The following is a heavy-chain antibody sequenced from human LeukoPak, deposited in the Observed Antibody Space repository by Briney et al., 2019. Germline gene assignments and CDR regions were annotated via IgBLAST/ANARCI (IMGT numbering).Heavy chain of an antibody. J-gene: IGHJ4*02. CDR1: GGSISSYY. CDR2: IYYSGST. Sequence: PSETLSLTCTVSGGSISSYYWSWIRQPPGKGLEWIGSIYYSGSTYYNPSLKSRVTISVDTSKNQFSLKLSSVTAADTAVYYCARRVAVAGTTFDYWGQGTLVTVSS. CDR3: ARRVAVAGTTFDY. D-gene: IGHD6-19*01. V-gene: IGHV4-39*01.